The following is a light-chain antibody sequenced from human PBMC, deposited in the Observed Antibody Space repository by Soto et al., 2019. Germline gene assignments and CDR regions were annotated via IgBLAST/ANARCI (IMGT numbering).Light chain of an antibody. V-gene: IGKV3-15*01. J-gene: IGKJ1*01. CDR3: QQYNNWPLT. CDR1: QSVSSN. CDR2: GAS. Sequence: EIVMTQSPATLSVSPGERATLSCRASQSVSSNLAWYQQKPGQAPRLLIYGASTRATGIPARFGGSGSGTEFTLTISSLQSEDFAVYYCQQYNNWPLTFGQGTKV.